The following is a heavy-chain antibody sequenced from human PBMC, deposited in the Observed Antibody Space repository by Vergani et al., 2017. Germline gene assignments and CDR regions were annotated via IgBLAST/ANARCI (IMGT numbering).Heavy chain of an antibody. CDR1: GGTFSSYA. D-gene: IGHD1-26*01. V-gene: IGHV1-69*01. J-gene: IGHJ4*02. CDR2: IIPIFGTT. Sequence: QVQLVQSGAEVQKPGSSVTVSCKASGGTFSSYAISWVRQAPGQGLEWRGGIIPIFGTTNYAQKFQGRVTITADESKRTAYMELSSLRSEDTAVYYCATDHMGVPAADWGQGTLVTVSS. CDR3: ATDHMGVPAAD.